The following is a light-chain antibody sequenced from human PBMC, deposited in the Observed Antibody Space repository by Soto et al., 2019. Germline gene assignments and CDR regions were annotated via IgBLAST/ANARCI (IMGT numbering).Light chain of an antibody. CDR1: SSDVGGYNY. V-gene: IGLV2-14*01. CDR2: EVS. CDR3: SSYTSTNTPVV. J-gene: IGLJ2*01. Sequence: QSMLTQPASVSGSPGQTITISCTGTSSDVGGYNYVSWYQHNPGKAPKLLTYEVSNRPSGVSDRFSGSKSDNMASLTISGLQAEDEADYYCSSYTSTNTPVVFGGGTKVTVL.